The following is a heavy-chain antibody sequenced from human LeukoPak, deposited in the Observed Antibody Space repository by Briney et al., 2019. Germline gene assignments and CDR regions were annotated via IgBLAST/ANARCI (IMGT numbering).Heavy chain of an antibody. V-gene: IGHV4-59*01. CDR3: ARGTGNYYDSSGYYYTSWYFDY. J-gene: IGHJ4*02. D-gene: IGHD3-22*01. CDR2: IYYSGST. Sequence: SETLSLTCTVSGGSISRYYWSWIRQPPGKGLEWIGYIYYSGSTNYNPSLKSRVTISVDTSKNQFSLKLSSVTAVDTAVYYCARGTGNYYDSSGYYYTSWYFDYWGQGTLVTVSS. CDR1: GGSISRYY.